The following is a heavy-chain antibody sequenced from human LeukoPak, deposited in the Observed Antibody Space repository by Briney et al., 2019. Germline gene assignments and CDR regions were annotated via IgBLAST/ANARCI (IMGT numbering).Heavy chain of an antibody. Sequence: SVKVSCKASGGTFSSYAISWVRQAPGQGLEWMGGIIPIFGTANYAQKFQGRVTITADESTSTAYMELSSLRSEDTAVYYCARERTYYNDSSGYYNWFDPWGQGTLVTVSS. D-gene: IGHD3-22*01. CDR3: ARERTYYNDSSGYYNWFDP. CDR2: IIPIFGTA. V-gene: IGHV1-69*13. J-gene: IGHJ5*02. CDR1: GGTFSSYA.